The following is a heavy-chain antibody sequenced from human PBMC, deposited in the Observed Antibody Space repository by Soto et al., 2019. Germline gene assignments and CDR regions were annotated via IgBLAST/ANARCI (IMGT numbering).Heavy chain of an antibody. CDR3: AKDGRLGQFDY. J-gene: IGHJ4*02. D-gene: IGHD1-1*01. CDR1: GVTLRGYW. Sequence: EVQLVESGGGLVQPGGSLRLSCAASGVTLRGYWMHWVRQAPGKGLVWVSRINSDGSSTSYADSVKGRFTISRDNAKNTLYLQMNRLRAEDTAVYYCAKDGRLGQFDYWGQGTLVTASS. CDR2: INSDGSST. V-gene: IGHV3-74*01.